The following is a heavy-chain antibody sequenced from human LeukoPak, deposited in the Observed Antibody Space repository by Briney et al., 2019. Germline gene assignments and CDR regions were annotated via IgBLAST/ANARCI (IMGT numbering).Heavy chain of an antibody. CDR3: AKDPLPLYYDSSDSAFDI. J-gene: IGHJ3*02. D-gene: IGHD3-22*01. CDR2: ISYDGSNK. Sequence: GGSLRLSCAASGFTFSSYGMHWVRQAPGKGLEWVAVISYDGSNKYYADSVKGRFTISRDNSKNTLYPQMNSLRAEDTAVYYCAKDPLPLYYDSSDSAFDIWGQGTMVTVSS. CDR1: GFTFSSYG. V-gene: IGHV3-30*18.